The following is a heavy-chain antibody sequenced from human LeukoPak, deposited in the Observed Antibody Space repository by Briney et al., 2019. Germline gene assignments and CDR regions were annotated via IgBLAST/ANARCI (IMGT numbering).Heavy chain of an antibody. Sequence: GGSLRLSCAASGFTFSSYGMHWVRQAPGKGLEWVAVISYDGSNKYYADSVKGRFTISRDNSKNTLYLQMNSLRAEDTAVYYCAKSERLVIPAVWGQGTLVTVSS. CDR2: ISYDGSNK. CDR3: AKSERLVIPAV. J-gene: IGHJ4*02. V-gene: IGHV3-30*18. D-gene: IGHD3-9*01. CDR1: GFTFSSYG.